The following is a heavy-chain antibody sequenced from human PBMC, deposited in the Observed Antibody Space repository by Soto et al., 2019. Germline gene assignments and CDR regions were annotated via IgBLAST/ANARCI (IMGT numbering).Heavy chain of an antibody. Sequence: ASVKVSCKASGYTFTSYAMHWVRQAPGQRLEWMGWINAGNGNTKYSQKFQGRVTITRDTSASTAYMELSSLRSEDTAVYYCARDGPDCSSTSCYPSPFYYGMDVWGQGTTVTV. D-gene: IGHD2-2*01. CDR1: GYTFTSYA. V-gene: IGHV1-3*01. CDR3: ARDGPDCSSTSCYPSPFYYGMDV. J-gene: IGHJ6*02. CDR2: INAGNGNT.